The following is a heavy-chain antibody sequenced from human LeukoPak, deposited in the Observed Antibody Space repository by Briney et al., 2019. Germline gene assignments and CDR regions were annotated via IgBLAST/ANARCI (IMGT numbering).Heavy chain of an antibody. CDR1: GGSFSGYY. CDR3: ARGLYQLLYHWFDP. J-gene: IGHJ5*02. Sequence: SETLSLTCAVDGGSFSGYYWSWIRQPPGKGLEWIGEINHSGSTNYNPSLKSRVTISVDTSKNQFSLKLSSVTAADTAVYYCARGLYQLLYHWFDPWGQGTLVTVSS. D-gene: IGHD2-2*02. V-gene: IGHV4-34*01. CDR2: INHSGST.